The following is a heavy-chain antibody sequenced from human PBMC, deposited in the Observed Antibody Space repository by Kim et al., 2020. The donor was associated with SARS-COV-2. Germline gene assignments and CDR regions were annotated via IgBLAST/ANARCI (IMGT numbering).Heavy chain of an antibody. D-gene: IGHD3-22*01. Sequence: GGSLRLSCAASGFTFSSYGMHWVRQAPGKGLEWVAVIWYDGSNKYYADSVKGRFTISRDNSKNTLYLQMNSLRAEDTAVYYCAKDQEPDYYDSSGPIDYWGQGTLVTVSS. CDR3: AKDQEPDYYDSSGPIDY. CDR1: GFTFSSYG. CDR2: IWYDGSNK. V-gene: IGHV3-33*06. J-gene: IGHJ4*02.